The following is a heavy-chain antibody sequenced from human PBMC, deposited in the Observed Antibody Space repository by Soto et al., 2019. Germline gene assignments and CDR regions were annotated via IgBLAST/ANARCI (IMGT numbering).Heavy chain of an antibody. D-gene: IGHD6-19*01. J-gene: IGHJ6*02. CDR3: AKSLEIAVADYYYYGMDV. V-gene: IGHV3-23*01. Sequence: VQLLESGGGLVQPGGSLRLSCAASGFTFSSYAMSWVRQAPGKGLEWVSAISGSGGSTYYADSVKGRFTISRDNSKNTLYLQMNSLRAEDTAVYYCAKSLEIAVADYYYYGMDVWGQGTTVTVSS. CDR2: ISGSGGST. CDR1: GFTFSSYA.